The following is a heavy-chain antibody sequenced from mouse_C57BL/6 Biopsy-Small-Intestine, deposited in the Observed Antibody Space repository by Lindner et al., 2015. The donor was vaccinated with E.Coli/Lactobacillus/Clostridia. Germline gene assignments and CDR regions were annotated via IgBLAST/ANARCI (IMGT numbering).Heavy chain of an antibody. CDR3: SRRGYSGYEKSYYFDY. J-gene: IGHJ2*01. Sequence: SVKVSCKASGYTFTSYGISWVRQAPGQGLEWMGWISGYNGNTKYAQSFQDRVTMTIDRSTSTAYMELRSLRSDDTAVYYCSRRGYSGYEKSYYFDYWGQGTLVTVSS. CDR1: GYTFTSYG. CDR2: ISGYNGNT. V-gene: IGHV1-64*01. D-gene: IGHD1-1*01.